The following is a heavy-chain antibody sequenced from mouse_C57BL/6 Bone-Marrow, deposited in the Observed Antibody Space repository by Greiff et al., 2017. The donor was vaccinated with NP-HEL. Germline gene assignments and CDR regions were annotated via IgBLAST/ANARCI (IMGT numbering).Heavy chain of an antibody. CDR2: IDPSDSYT. D-gene: IGHD2-1*01. V-gene: IGHV1-59*01. Sequence: QVQLQQPGAELVRPGTSVKLSCKASGYTFTSYWMHWVKQRPGQGLEWIGVIDPSDSYTNYNQKFKGKATLTVDTSSSTAYMQLGSLTSEDSAVYYCARSPIYYGDYWGQGTTLTVSS. J-gene: IGHJ2*01. CDR3: ARSPIYYGDY. CDR1: GYTFTSYW.